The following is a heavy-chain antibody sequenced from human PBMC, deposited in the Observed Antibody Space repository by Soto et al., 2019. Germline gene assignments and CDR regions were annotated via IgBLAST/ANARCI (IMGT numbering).Heavy chain of an antibody. V-gene: IGHV4-31*03. J-gene: IGHJ4*02. CDR1: GGSISSGGYY. CDR3: ARSGYSYGWENYFDY. CDR2: IYYSGST. D-gene: IGHD5-18*01. Sequence: TLSLTCTVSGGSISSGGYYWSWIRQHPGKGLEWIGYIYYSGSTYYNPSLKSRVTISVDTSKNQFSLKLSSVTAADTAVYYCARSGYSYGWENYFDYWGQGTLVTVSS.